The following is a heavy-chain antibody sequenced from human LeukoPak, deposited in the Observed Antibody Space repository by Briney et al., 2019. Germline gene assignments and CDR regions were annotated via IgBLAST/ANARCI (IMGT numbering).Heavy chain of an antibody. CDR2: ISSSGSTI. V-gene: IGHV3-48*04. CDR1: GFTFSNAW. J-gene: IGHJ6*04. D-gene: IGHD3-10*02. CDR3: AELGITMIGGV. Sequence: GSLRLSCAASGFTFSNAWMNWVRQAPGRGMQWVSYISSSGSTIYYADSVKGRFTISRDNAKNSLYLQMNSLRAEDTAVYYCAELGITMIGGVWGKGTTVTISS.